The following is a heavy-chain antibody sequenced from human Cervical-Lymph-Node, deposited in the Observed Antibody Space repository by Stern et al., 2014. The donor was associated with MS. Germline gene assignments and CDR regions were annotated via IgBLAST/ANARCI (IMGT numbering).Heavy chain of an antibody. J-gene: IGHJ4*02. CDR2: INQDGSSS. D-gene: IGHD6-19*01. CDR1: GFAFSSYW. V-gene: IGHV3-74*02. Sequence: EVQLVESGGDSVQPGGSLRLSCAASGFAFSSYWMHWVRQAPGKGLAWVSRINQDGSSSRYADSVEGRFTVSRDNAKNTLYLQMNSLRDDDTAVYYCVRVASYNSGSHPDYWGQGTLVTVSS. CDR3: VRVASYNSGSHPDY.